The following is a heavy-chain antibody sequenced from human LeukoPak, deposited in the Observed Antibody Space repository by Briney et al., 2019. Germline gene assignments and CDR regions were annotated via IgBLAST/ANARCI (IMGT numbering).Heavy chain of an antibody. J-gene: IGHJ4*02. V-gene: IGHV1-2*02. CDR2: INPNSGGT. Sequence: ASVKSSCKAPGYTFTDNYIHFARQASGQGLEWRGWINPNSGGTKYVQRFQRRVTMTRDTSISTVYMILSRLRSDDTALYYCTRDKFCSGGTCYFLLFDYWGQGTLVTVSS. D-gene: IGHD2-15*01. CDR1: GYTFTDNY. CDR3: TRDKFCSGGTCYFLLFDY.